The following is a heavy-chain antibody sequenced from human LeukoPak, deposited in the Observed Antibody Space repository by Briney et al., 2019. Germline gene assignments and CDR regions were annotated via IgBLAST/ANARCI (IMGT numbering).Heavy chain of an antibody. J-gene: IGHJ6*03. V-gene: IGHV1-46*01. CDR3: ARAETYYDILTGYYYYYYMDG. CDR1: GYTFTSYY. Sequence: GASVKVSCKASGYTFTSYYMHWVRQAPGQGLEWMGIINPSGGSTSYAQKFQGRVTMTRDTSTSTVYMELSSLRSEDTAVYYCARAETYYDILTGYYYYYYMDGWGKGTTVTVSS. D-gene: IGHD3-9*01. CDR2: INPSGGST.